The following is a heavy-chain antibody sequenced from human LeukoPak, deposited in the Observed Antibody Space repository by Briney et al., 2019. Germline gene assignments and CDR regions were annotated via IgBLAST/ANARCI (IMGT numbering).Heavy chain of an antibody. V-gene: IGHV3-48*03. CDR1: GFTFSSYE. J-gene: IGHJ3*02. CDR2: ISSSGSTI. D-gene: IGHD2-8*01. Sequence: GGSLRLSCAASGFTFSSYEMNWVRQAPGKGLEWVSYISSSGSTIYYADSVKGRFTISRDNAKNSLYLQMNSLGAEDTAVYYCARVVPVFGAFDIWGQGTMVTVSS. CDR3: ARVVPVFGAFDI.